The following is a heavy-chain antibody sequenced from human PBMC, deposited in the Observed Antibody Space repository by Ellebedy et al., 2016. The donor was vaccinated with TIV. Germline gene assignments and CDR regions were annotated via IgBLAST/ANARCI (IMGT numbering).Heavy chain of an antibody. D-gene: IGHD3-10*01. V-gene: IGHV1-2*02. J-gene: IGHJ6*02. CDR1: GYTFTGYY. CDR3: AMVRGTHGMDV. CDR2: INTSSGGT. Sequence: AASVKVSCKASGYTFTGYYIHWVRQAPGQGLEWMGWINTSSGGTNFAQRFQGRVTLTRDTSITTAYMEVSRLGSDDPAVYYCAMVRGTHGMDVWGQGTTVTVSS.